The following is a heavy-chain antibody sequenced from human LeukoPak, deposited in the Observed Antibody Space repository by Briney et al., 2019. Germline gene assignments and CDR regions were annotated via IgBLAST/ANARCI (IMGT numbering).Heavy chain of an antibody. CDR2: IYYSGST. V-gene: IGHV4-39*02. CDR3: ARDGTAMVREYFDY. J-gene: IGHJ4*02. D-gene: IGHD5-18*01. Sequence: SETLSLTCTVSGGSISGSSYYWGWIRQPPGKGLEWIGSIYYSGSTYYNPSLKSRVTISVDTSKNQFSLKLSSVTAADTAVYYCARDGTAMVREYFDYWGQGTLVTVSS. CDR1: GGSISGSSYY.